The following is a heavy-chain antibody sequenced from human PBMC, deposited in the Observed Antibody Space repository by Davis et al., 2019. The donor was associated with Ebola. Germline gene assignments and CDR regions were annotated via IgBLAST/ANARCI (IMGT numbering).Heavy chain of an antibody. J-gene: IGHJ4*02. D-gene: IGHD2-8*01. CDR2: IWYDGSNK. CDR1: GFTFSSYG. CDR3: ARVLGIVLMVYAPDY. Sequence: GESLKISCAASGFTFSSYGMHWVRQAPGKGLEWVAVIWYDGSNKYYADSVKGRFTISRDNAKNSLYLQMNSLRAEDTAVYYCARVLGIVLMVYAPDYWGQGTLVTVSS. V-gene: IGHV3-33*03.